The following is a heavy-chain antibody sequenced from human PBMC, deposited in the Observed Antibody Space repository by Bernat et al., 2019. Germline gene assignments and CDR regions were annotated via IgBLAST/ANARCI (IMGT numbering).Heavy chain of an antibody. V-gene: IGHV3-30*01. CDR3: ARGPGIAATGQAEDYMDV. CDR1: GFTFSSYA. CDR2: ISYDGSKK. D-gene: IGHD6-13*01. J-gene: IGHJ6*03. Sequence: QVQLVDSGGGVVQPGRSLRLSCAASGFTFSSYAMHWVRQAPGKGLEWVAVISYDGSKKYYPDSVMGRFTISRDNSKDTLYLEMDSLRVEDTAVYYCARGPGIAATGQAEDYMDVWGKGTTVTVSS.